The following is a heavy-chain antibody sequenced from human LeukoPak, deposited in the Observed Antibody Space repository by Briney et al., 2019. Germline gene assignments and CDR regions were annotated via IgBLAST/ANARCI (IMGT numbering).Heavy chain of an antibody. D-gene: IGHD3-22*01. CDR3: ARGWYYDSSGYPTSGYFQH. V-gene: IGHV1-46*01. Sequence: ASVKVSCKASGYTITSYYMHWVRQASGQGLESMGIINPSGGSTSYAQKFQGRVTMTRDTSTSSVYMELSSLRSEDTAVYYCARGWYYDSSGYPTSGYFQHWGQGTLVTVSS. J-gene: IGHJ1*01. CDR2: INPSGGST. CDR1: GYTITSYY.